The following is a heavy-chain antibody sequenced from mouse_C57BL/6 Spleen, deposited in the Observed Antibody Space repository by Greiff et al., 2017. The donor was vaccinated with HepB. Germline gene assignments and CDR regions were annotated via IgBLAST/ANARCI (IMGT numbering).Heavy chain of an antibody. D-gene: IGHD1-1*01. CDR1: GYTFTDYN. J-gene: IGHJ1*03. CDR3: ARIDYYGSSYRYFDV. CDR2: INPNNGGT. Sequence: VQLQQSGPELVKPGASVKIPCKASGYTFTDYNMDWVKQSHGKSLEWIGDINPNNGGTIYNQKFKGKATLTVDKSSSTAYMELRSLTSEDTAVYYCARIDYYGSSYRYFDVWGTGTTVTVSS. V-gene: IGHV1-18*01.